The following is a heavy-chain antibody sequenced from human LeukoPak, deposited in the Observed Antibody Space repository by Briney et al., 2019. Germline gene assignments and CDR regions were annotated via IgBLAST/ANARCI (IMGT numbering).Heavy chain of an antibody. CDR3: AKEVWFGGFLSIDY. D-gene: IGHD3-10*01. Sequence: GGSLRLSCAASGFAFSSQDMSWVRQAPGKGLEWVSAIRSSDGRTFYADSVKGRFTISRDNSKNTLYLQMSSLRVEDTAIYYCAKEVWFGGFLSIDYWGQGTPVTVSS. J-gene: IGHJ4*02. V-gene: IGHV3-23*01. CDR2: IRSSDGRT. CDR1: GFAFSSQD.